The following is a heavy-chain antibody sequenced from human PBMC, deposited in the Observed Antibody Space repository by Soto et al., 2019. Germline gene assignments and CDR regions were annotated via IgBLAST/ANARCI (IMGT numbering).Heavy chain of an antibody. J-gene: IGHJ4*02. CDR1: GYSFTSTY. CDR2: INPAGGTT. D-gene: IGHD2-21*02. CDR3: ALKVVTYYDN. Sequence: QVQLVQSGAEVKKPGASVRISCRASGYSFTSTYVHWVRQAPGQGPEWMGIINPAGGTTYYAQKFQGRLTITTDTSTDTVFMDLNDLTSAATAVYFCALKVVTYYDNWGQGTLLTVSS. V-gene: IGHV1-46*01.